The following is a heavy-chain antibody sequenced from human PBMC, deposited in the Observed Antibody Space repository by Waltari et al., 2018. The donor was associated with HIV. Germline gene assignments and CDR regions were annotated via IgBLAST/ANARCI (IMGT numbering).Heavy chain of an antibody. D-gene: IGHD1-26*01. V-gene: IGHV1-2*02. CDR1: GFTFTGYY. CDR2: INPNSGGT. Sequence: QVQLVQSGAEVKKPGASVKVSCKASGFTFTGYYIHWVRQAPGQGLECLGWINPNSGGTNYAQKFQGRVTMTRDTSTSTAYMELSRLNSDDTAVYYCAKDREWETSPRWAFDIWGQGTMVTVSS. J-gene: IGHJ3*02. CDR3: AKDREWETSPRWAFDI.